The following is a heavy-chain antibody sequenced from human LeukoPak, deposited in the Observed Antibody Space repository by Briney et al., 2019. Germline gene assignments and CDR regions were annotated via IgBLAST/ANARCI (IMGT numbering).Heavy chain of an antibody. D-gene: IGHD3-16*02. CDR3: AKASYSYGNDAFDI. CDR2: IRGGGAGA. J-gene: IGHJ3*02. Sequence: PGGSLRLSCAASGFTFSNFAMAWVRQVPEKGLEWVSFIRGGGAGAHYADSVRGRFTISRDNSKNTLYLEMNSLRADDTAVYYCAKASYSYGNDAFDIWGQGTKLTVSS. CDR1: GFTFSNFA. V-gene: IGHV3-23*01.